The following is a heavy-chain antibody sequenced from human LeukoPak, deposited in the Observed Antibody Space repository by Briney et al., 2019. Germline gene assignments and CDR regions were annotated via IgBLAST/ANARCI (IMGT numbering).Heavy chain of an antibody. J-gene: IGHJ2*01. CDR1: GGSISSYY. V-gene: IGHV4-59*01. D-gene: IGHD2-21*02. CDR2: IYYRGST. Sequence: SETLSLTCTVSGGSISSYYWSWIRQPPGKGLEWIGYIYYRGSTNNNPSLKSRVTISVDTSKNQFSLKLSSVTAADTAVYYCARWHIVVVTAIPLGYFDLWGRGTLVTVSS. CDR3: ARWHIVVVTAIPLGYFDL.